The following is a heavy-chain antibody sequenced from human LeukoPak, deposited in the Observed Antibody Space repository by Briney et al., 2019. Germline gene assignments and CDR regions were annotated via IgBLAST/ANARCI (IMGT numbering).Heavy chain of an antibody. CDR2: ISSTFAI. V-gene: IGHV3-48*03. CDR3: ARSLSGYNTDPFFEQ. J-gene: IGHJ4*02. Sequence: PGGSLRLSCVVSGFTFSSFEMNWVRQAPGKGLEWVSYISSTFAIQYADSVKGRFTISRDNARDSLYLQMNSLRDEDTAVYYCARSLSGYNTDPFFEQWGQGALVTVSS. D-gene: IGHD5-12*01. CDR1: GFTFSSFE.